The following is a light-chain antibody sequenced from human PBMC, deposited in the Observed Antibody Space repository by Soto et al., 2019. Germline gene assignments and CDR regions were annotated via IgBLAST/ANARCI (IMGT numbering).Light chain of an antibody. CDR3: CSYAGTYTFV. Sequence: QSALTQPRSVSGSPGQSVTVSCTGTSSDVGGYNHVSWYQQHPGKAPKLMIYDVINRPSGVPERFSGSKSGNTASLTISGLQAEVEADYYCCSYAGTYTFVFGTGTKLTVL. V-gene: IGLV2-11*01. J-gene: IGLJ1*01. CDR1: SSDVGGYNH. CDR2: DVI.